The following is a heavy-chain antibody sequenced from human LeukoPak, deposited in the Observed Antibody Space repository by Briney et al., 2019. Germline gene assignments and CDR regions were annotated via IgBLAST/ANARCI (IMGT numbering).Heavy chain of an antibody. Sequence: SETLSLTCTVSGGSISSYYWTWVRQPAGKGLEWIGRIYYSGSTYYNPSLKSRVTISVDTSKNQFSLKLSSVTAADTAVYYCARDRGPRYCSSTSCSMFDYWGQGTLVTVSS. J-gene: IGHJ4*02. D-gene: IGHD2-2*01. CDR2: IYYSGST. V-gene: IGHV4-4*07. CDR1: GGSISSYY. CDR3: ARDRGPRYCSSTSCSMFDY.